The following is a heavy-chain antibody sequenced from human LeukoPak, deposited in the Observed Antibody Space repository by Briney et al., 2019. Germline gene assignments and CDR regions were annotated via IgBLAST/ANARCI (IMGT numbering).Heavy chain of an antibody. V-gene: IGHV3-23*01. D-gene: IGHD3-10*01. Sequence: GGSLRLSCAASGFTFSNYGMSWVRQAPGKGLEWISAVSGSGDRTYYAGSVKGRFTISRDNSKNIVYLRMNSLRAEDTAVYFCADSRGYGSGNLWGQGTLVTVSS. CDR2: VSGSGDRT. CDR3: ADSRGYGSGNL. CDR1: GFTFSNYG. J-gene: IGHJ4*02.